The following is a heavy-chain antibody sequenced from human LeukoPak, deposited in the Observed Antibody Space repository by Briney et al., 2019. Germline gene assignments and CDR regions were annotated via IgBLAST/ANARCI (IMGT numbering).Heavy chain of an antibody. Sequence: EASEKVSCKASGYTFTSYGISWVRQAPGQGLEWMGWISAYNGNTNYAQKLQGRVTMTTDTSTSTAYMELRSLRSDDTAVYYCARAHGSWIQLWLHVFGEDPYYFDYWGQGTLVTVSS. CDR1: GYTFTSYG. J-gene: IGHJ4*02. V-gene: IGHV1-18*01. D-gene: IGHD5-18*01. CDR2: ISAYNGNT. CDR3: ARAHGSWIQLWLHVFGEDPYYFDY.